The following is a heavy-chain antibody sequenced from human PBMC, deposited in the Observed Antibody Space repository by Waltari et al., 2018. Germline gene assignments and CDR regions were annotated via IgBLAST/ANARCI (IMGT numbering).Heavy chain of an antibody. V-gene: IGHV4-4*02. J-gene: IGHJ4*02. CDR3: VGQSINVVFDS. CDR1: GASLSSRDW. CDR2: IYRDGST. Sequence: QVQLQESGPGLVKPSGTLSLTCAVPGASLSSRDWWSWVRQPPGKGLEWLGEIYRDGSTLYNPSLRGRVTISGDQTNNLFSLKVTSMTAADTAVYYCVGQSINVVFDSWGPGTLVTVSS. D-gene: IGHD2-21*01.